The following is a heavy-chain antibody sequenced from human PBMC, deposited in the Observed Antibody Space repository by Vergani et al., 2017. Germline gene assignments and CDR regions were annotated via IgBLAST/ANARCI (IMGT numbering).Heavy chain of an antibody. J-gene: IGHJ4*01. D-gene: IGHD2/OR15-2a*01. CDR1: GFTFSNSA. CDR2: ISGPGLST. Sequence: EVQLVESGGGLVKSGGSLRLSCAASGFTFSNSAVSWVRQAPGRGLAWVSSISGPGLSTYYADSVKGRFSISRDNSKNTVFLQMHSLRAEDTAIYYCVKEKIDLGSYFFDSWGHGILVTVSS. CDR3: VKEKIDLGSYFFDS. V-gene: IGHV3-23*04.